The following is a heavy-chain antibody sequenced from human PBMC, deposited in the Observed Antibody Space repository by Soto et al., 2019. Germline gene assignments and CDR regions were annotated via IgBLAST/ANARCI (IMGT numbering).Heavy chain of an antibody. Sequence: QVQLQESGPGLVKPSGTLSLTCTVSGASISSGYWWSWVRQPPGKGLEWIGEIYGSGTANHSPSLKSRVTISVDKSKDQVSLSLNSVTAADTAVYYWAASPGWWRLDYWGQGTLVTVSS. CDR3: AASPGWWRLDY. CDR1: GASISSGYW. D-gene: IGHD6-19*01. CDR2: IYGSGTA. V-gene: IGHV4-4*02. J-gene: IGHJ4*02.